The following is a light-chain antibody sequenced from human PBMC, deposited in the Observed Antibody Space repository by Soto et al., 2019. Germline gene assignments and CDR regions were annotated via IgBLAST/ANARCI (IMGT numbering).Light chain of an antibody. V-gene: IGKV1-39*01. CDR3: QQSYSSPYT. CDR2: GTS. CDR1: QTISNY. Sequence: DIQMTQSPSSLSASVGDRVTITCRASQTISNYLNWYQQKPGKAPKLLIYGTSSLQSGVPLRFSGSGSGTDFALTISSLQPEDFATYYCQQSYSSPYTFGQGTKLEI. J-gene: IGKJ2*01.